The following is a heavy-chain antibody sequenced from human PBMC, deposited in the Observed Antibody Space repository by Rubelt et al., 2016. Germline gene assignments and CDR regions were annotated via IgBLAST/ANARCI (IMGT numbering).Heavy chain of an antibody. J-gene: IGHJ4*02. Sequence: EVQLVESGGGLVQPGGSLRLSCAASGFTFSTYGMTWVRQAPGKGLEWVSRINSDVSIPNDADSVRGRFTISRDNAKNTLYLQMNSLGAEDTALYYCVGGDRRDYWGQGTLVTVSS. CDR3: VGGDRRDY. V-gene: IGHV3-74*02. D-gene: IGHD1-26*01. CDR1: GFTFSTYG. CDR2: INSDVSIP.